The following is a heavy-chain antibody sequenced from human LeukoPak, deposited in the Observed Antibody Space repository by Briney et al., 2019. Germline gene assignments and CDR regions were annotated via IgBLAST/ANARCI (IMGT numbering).Heavy chain of an antibody. V-gene: IGHV3-30*04. CDR2: ISYDGNLK. Sequence: PGGSLRLSCAASGFTFSSYAMHWVRQAPGKGQEWVAVISYDGNLKYYADSVRSRFTISRDNSKNTLYVQMNSLRAEDTAVYYCAKGNRYAFDIWGQGTMVTVSS. D-gene: IGHD1-14*01. J-gene: IGHJ3*02. CDR1: GFTFSSYA. CDR3: AKGNRYAFDI.